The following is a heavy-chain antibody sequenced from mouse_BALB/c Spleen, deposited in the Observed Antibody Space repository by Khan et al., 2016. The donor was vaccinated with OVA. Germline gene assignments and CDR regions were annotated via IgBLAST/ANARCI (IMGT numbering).Heavy chain of an antibody. CDR2: IWGDGNT. V-gene: IGHV2-3*01. J-gene: IGHJ4*01. CDR1: GFSLTNYG. Sequence: QVQLKQSGPGLVAPSQSLSITCTVSGFSLTNYGVNWVRQPPGKGLEWLGVIWGDGNTNYHSALKSRLSISKDNSKSQVFLKLNSLQTDDKATYXCAKPRDGYPYGMDYWGQGTSVTVSS. CDR3: AKPRDGYPYGMDY. D-gene: IGHD2-3*01.